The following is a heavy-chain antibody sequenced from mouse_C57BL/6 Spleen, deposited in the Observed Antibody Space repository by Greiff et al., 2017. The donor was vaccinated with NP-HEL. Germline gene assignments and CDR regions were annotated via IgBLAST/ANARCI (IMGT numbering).Heavy chain of an antibody. CDR3: ARGNYGNYFAWFAY. D-gene: IGHD2-1*01. J-gene: IGHJ3*01. Sequence: EVQLVESEGGLVQPGSSMKLSCTASGFTFSDYYMAWVRQVPEKGLEWVANINYDGSSTYYLDSLKSRFIISRDNAKNILYLQMSSLKSEDTATYYCARGNYGNYFAWFAYWGQGTLVTVSA. CDR1: GFTFSDYY. V-gene: IGHV5-16*01. CDR2: INYDGSST.